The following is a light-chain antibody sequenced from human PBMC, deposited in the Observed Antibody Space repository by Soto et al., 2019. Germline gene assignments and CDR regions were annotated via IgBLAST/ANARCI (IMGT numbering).Light chain of an antibody. CDR2: DVS. V-gene: IGLV2-14*03. Sequence: QSVLTQPASVSGSPGQSIAISCTGTSSDVGGYNYVSWYQHHPGKVPQIMIYDVSSRPSGVSDRFSGSKSGNTASPTISGLQAEDEADYYCSSYTSSNTYVFGTGNKVTVL. CDR1: SSDVGGYNY. J-gene: IGLJ1*01. CDR3: SSYTSSNTYV.